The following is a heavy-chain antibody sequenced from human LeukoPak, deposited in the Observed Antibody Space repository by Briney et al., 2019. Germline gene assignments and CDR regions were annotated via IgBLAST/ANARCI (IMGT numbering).Heavy chain of an antibody. V-gene: IGHV3-21*01. J-gene: IGHJ6*02. CDR1: GFTFSSYS. CDR2: ISSSSSYI. CDR3: ARIQMYSSGWYYYYYGMDV. D-gene: IGHD6-19*01. Sequence: GGSLRLSCAASGFTFSSYSMNWVRQAPGKGLEWVSSISSSSSYIYYADSVKGRFTISRDNAKNSLYLQMNSLRAEDTAVYYCARIQMYSSGWYYYYYGMDVWGQGTTVTVSS.